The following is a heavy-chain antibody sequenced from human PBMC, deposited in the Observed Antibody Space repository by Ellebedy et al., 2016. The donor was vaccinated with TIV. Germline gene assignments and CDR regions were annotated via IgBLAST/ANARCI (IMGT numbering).Heavy chain of an antibody. CDR2: FDPEEDTL. V-gene: IGHV1-24*01. Sequence: ASVKVSCXVSGDSLNDLSMHWVRQAPGEGLEWLGGFDPEEDTLIYAQKFQGRVTVTEDTSTDTAYLELTSLTSEDTAVSYCATSKVGTTGLFDSWGRGTLVTVSS. CDR1: GDSLNDLS. CDR3: ATSKVGTTGLFDS. J-gene: IGHJ4*02. D-gene: IGHD1-26*01.